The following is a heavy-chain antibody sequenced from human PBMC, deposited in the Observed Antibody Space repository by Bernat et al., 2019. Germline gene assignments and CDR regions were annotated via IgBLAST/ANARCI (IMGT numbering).Heavy chain of an antibody. V-gene: IGHV3-23*01. J-gene: IGHJ6*02. D-gene: IGHD5-18*01. CDR2: ISGSGGRT. CDR1: GFTFSSYA. CDR3: AKSGDTARNYYYYGMDV. Sequence: EVQLLESGGGLVQPGGSLRLSCAASGFTFSSYAMSWVRQAPGKGLEWVSAISGSGGRTYYEASVKGRFTISRDNSKNTLYLQMNSLRAEDTAVYYCAKSGDTARNYYYYGMDVWGQGTTVTVSS.